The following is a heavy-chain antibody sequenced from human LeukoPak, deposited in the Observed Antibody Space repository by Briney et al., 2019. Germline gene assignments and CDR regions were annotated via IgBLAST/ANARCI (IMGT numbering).Heavy chain of an antibody. Sequence: ASVRVSCKPSLDTFTSYYMHSGRDTPRQRPERRGLVNPSGVSTSYAQKCQGRVTMTRDMSTSTVYMELSSLRSEDTAVYYCALPYYYDSSGYSAFDIWGQGTMVTVSS. V-gene: IGHV1-46*03. CDR2: VNPSGVST. CDR3: ALPYYYDSSGYSAFDI. D-gene: IGHD3-22*01. CDR1: LDTFTSYY. J-gene: IGHJ3*02.